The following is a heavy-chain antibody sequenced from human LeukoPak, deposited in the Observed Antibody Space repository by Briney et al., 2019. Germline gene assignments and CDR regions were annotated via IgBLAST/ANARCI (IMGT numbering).Heavy chain of an antibody. V-gene: IGHV3-30-3*01. CDR3: ARSGSSGWCFDY. Sequence: GGSLRLSCEASGLTISSHWMSWVRQAPGKGLEWVAVISYDGSNKYYADSVKGRFTISRDNSKNTLYLQMNSLRAEDTAVYYCARSGSSGWCFDYWGQGTLVTVSS. CDR1: GLTISSHW. J-gene: IGHJ4*02. D-gene: IGHD6-19*01. CDR2: ISYDGSNK.